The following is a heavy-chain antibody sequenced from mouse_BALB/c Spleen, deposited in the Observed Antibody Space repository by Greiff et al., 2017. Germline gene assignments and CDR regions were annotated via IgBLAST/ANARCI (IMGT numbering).Heavy chain of an antibody. CDR1: GFAFSSYD. CDR3: ARQYYYGSSYGYFDV. J-gene: IGHJ1*01. V-gene: IGHV5-12-1*01. D-gene: IGHD1-1*01. CDR2: ISSGGGST. Sequence: EVKLVESGGGLVKPGGSLKLSCAASGFAFSSYDMSWVRQTPEKRLEWVAYISSGGGSTYYPDTVKGRFTISRDNAKNTLYLQMSSLKSEDTAMYYCARQYYYGSSYGYFDVWGAGTTVTVSS.